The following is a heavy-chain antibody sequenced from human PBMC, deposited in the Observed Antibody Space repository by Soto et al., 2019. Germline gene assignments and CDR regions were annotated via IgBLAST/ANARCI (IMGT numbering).Heavy chain of an antibody. V-gene: IGHV3-21*01. CDR2: LTRTSSFI. CDR1: GFTFSSHS. D-gene: IGHD2-2*01. Sequence: EVQLVESGGGLVQPGGSLRLSCAASGFTFSSHSMNWVRQAPGKGLEWVSSLTRTSSFIYYADSVKGRFTISRDNARNSLYLQMNSLRAEDMAVYFCARERTNIFPLDYWGQGVLVTVSS. CDR3: ARERTNIFPLDY. J-gene: IGHJ4*02.